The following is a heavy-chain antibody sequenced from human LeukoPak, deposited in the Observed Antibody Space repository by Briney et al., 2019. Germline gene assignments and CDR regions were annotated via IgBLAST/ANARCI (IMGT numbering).Heavy chain of an antibody. D-gene: IGHD5-24*01. J-gene: IGHJ4*02. CDR3: ARALNGYDY. Sequence: GSLRLSCAVSGFTFSSYSMNWVRQAPGKGLEWVSYISSSSSTIYYADSVKGRFTISRDNAKNSLYLQMNSLRAEDTAVYYCARALNGYDYWGQGTLVTVSS. CDR1: GFTFSSYS. CDR2: ISSSSSTI. V-gene: IGHV3-48*01.